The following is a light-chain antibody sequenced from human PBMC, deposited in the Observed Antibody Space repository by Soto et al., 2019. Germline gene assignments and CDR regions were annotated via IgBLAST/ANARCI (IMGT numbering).Light chain of an antibody. V-gene: IGKV1-5*03. CDR3: QQYNSYPWT. CDR2: KAS. CDR1: QSISSW. J-gene: IGKJ1*01. Sequence: DIQMTQSPSTLSASVGDRVTITCRASQSISSWLAWYQQKPGKAPKLLIYKASSFESGVPSRFSGSGSGTEFSLTISSLQPDDFAAYYCQQYNSYPWTFGQGPKVEIK.